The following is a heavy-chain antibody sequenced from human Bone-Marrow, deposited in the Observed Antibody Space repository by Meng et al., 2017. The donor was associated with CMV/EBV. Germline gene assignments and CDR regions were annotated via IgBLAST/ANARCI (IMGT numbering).Heavy chain of an antibody. J-gene: IGHJ6*02. V-gene: IGHV1-18*01. CDR1: GYTFTSYG. CDR3: AREPLNYGMDV. Sequence: ASVKVSCKASGYTFTSYGISWVRQAPGQGLEWMGWISAYNGNTNYAQKRQGRVTMTRDTSISTAYMELSRLRSDDTAVYYCAREPLNYGMDVWGQGTTVTVYS. CDR2: ISAYNGNT.